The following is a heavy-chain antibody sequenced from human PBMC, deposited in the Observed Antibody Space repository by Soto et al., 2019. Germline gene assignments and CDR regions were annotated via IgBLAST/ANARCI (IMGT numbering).Heavy chain of an antibody. CDR1: GGSISSGGYY. D-gene: IGHD2-15*01. CDR3: ARGIVVVVAATGVLDY. J-gene: IGHJ4*02. Sequence: QVQLQESGPGLVKPSQTLSLTCTVSGGSISSGGYYWSWIRQHPGKGLEWIGYIYYSGSTYYNPFIKSRVTISVDTSKNQFSRKLSSVTAAETAVYYCARGIVVVVAATGVLDYWGQGTLVTVSS. V-gene: IGHV4-31*03. CDR2: IYYSGST.